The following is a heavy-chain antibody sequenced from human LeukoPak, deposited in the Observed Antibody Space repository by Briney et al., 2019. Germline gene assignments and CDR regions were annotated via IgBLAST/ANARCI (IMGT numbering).Heavy chain of an antibody. CDR1: GYTFTSYD. CDR3: ARGRYSSSWYRRSNWFDP. CDR2: MNPNSGNT. D-gene: IGHD6-13*01. V-gene: IGHV1-8*01. J-gene: IGHJ5*02. Sequence: ASVKVSCKASGYTFTSYDINWVRQATGHGLEWMGWMNPNSGNTGYAQKVQGRVTMTRNTSISTAYMELSSLRSEDTAVYYCARGRYSSSWYRRSNWFDPWGQGTLVTVSS.